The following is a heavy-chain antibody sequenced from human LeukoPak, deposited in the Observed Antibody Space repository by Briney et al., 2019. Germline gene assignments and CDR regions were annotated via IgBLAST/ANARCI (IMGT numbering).Heavy chain of an antibody. CDR2: VYHTGKT. CDR1: GVSVSSYY. Sequence: SETLSLTCTVSGVSVSSYYWSWIRQPPEKGLEWIGSVYHTGKTYYNPSLKNRVTISVETSKNHFSLRVRSVTAADTAIYYCARLHVYYYGWFDPWGQGILVTVSS. CDR3: ARLHVYYYGWFDP. J-gene: IGHJ5*02. V-gene: IGHV4-59*04. D-gene: IGHD3-10*01.